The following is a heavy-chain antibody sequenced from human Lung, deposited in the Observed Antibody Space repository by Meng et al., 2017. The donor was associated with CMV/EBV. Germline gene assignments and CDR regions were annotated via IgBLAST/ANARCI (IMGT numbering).Heavy chain of an antibody. Sequence: SXTXSLXCTVSGGSVSSTNSYWGWLRQPPGKGLEWIRTIYYSGTTHYNPSLKSRVTISVDTSKNQFSLKLNSVTAADTAVYFCARDGYYDFWSGQYKPSNWFDPXGQGXLVTVSS. J-gene: IGHJ5*02. CDR1: GGSVSSTNSY. V-gene: IGHV4-39*07. D-gene: IGHD3-3*01. CDR2: IYYSGTT. CDR3: ARDGYYDFWSGQYKPSNWFDP.